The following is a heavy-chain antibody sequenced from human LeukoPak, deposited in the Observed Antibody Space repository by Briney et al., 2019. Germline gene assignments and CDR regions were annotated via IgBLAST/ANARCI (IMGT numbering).Heavy chain of an antibody. CDR1: GGSISSYY. D-gene: IGHD2-15*01. J-gene: IGHJ4*02. CDR3: ASLRPRDMVVTAPAFDF. CDR2: IHYSGST. V-gene: IGHV4-59*01. Sequence: PSETLSLTCTVSGGSISSYYWSWLRQPPGKGLEWIGYIHYSGSTSYNPSLKSRVTISVDTSKNQFSLKLSSVTAADTAVYYCASLRPRDMVVTAPAFDFWGQGTLVTVSS.